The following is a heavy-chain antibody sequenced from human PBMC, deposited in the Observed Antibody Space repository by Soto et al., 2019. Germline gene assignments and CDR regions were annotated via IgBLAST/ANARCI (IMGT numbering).Heavy chain of an antibody. Sequence: QVQLQESGPGLVKPSETLSLTCSVSGGSVSSGSYYWSWIRQPPGKGLEWIGYIYYSGSTNYNPSLKSRVTISVDKSKNQFSLKLSSLTAADTAVYYCARASRCGDYISEVDYWGQGTLVTVSS. CDR3: ARASRCGDYISEVDY. CDR2: IYYSGST. CDR1: GGSVSSGSYY. V-gene: IGHV4-61*01. J-gene: IGHJ4*02. D-gene: IGHD4-17*01.